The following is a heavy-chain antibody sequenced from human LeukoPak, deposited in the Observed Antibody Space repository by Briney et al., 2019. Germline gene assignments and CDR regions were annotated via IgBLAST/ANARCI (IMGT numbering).Heavy chain of an antibody. CDR1: GGSISSYY. CDR3: ASGYDSSGYDAFDI. V-gene: IGHV4-59*08. CDR2: IYYSGST. D-gene: IGHD3-22*01. J-gene: IGHJ3*02. Sequence: SETLSLTCTVSGGSISSYYWSWIRQPPGKGLEWIGYIYYSGSTNYNPSLKSRVTVSVDTSKNQFSLKLSSVTAADTAVYYCASGYDSSGYDAFDIWGQGTMVTVSS.